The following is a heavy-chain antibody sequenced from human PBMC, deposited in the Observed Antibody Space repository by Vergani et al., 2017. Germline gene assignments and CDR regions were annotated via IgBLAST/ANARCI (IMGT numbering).Heavy chain of an antibody. V-gene: IGHV3-11*06. CDR3: ARDASYGYEGHLWLGY. D-gene: IGHD5-18*01. Sequence: VQLVESGGGLVQPGQSLRLSCSVSGFTFGDYAMTWVRQAPGKGLEWVSDISSSSSYTKYADSVKGLFTISRDNAKNSLYLQMNSLRAEDTAVYYCARDASYGYEGHLWLGYWGQGTLVTVSS. J-gene: IGHJ4*02. CDR2: ISSSSSYT. CDR1: GFTFGDYA.